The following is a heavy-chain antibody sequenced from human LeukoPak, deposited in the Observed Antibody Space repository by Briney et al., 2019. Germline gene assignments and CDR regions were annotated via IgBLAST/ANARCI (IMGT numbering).Heavy chain of an antibody. CDR1: GGTFSSYA. D-gene: IGHD6-13*01. V-gene: IGHV1-69*05. Sequence: SVKVSCKASGGTFSSYAISWVRQAPGQGLEWMGGIIPIFGTANYAQKFQGRVTITTDESTSTAYMELSSLSSEDTAVYYCATAAGSLDAFDIWGQGTMVTVSS. CDR3: ATAAGSLDAFDI. CDR2: IIPIFGTA. J-gene: IGHJ3*02.